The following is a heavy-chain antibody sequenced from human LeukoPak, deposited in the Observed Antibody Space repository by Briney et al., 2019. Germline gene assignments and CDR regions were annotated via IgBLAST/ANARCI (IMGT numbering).Heavy chain of an antibody. CDR3: SKDLTSDFGGDLDP. J-gene: IGHJ5*02. Sequence: PGRSLRLSCAASGFTFSSYGMHWVRQAPGKGLEWVALISFDGSQKYYADSVKGRFTISRDNSKSTVYLQMNSLRVEDAAVYYCSKDLTSDFGGDLDPWGQGTLVTVSS. CDR1: GFTFSSYG. D-gene: IGHD3-10*01. V-gene: IGHV3-30*18. CDR2: ISFDGSQK.